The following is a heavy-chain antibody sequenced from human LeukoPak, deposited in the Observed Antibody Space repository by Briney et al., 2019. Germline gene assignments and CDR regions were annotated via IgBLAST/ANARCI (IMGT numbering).Heavy chain of an antibody. J-gene: IGHJ4*02. CDR3: ARDIAPAGLFFDY. Sequence: GGSLRLSCAASGFTLSSYWMSWVRQAPGKGLEWVANIKYDGSEKDYVDSVKGRFTISRDNAKNSLYLQMNSLRAEDTAVYYCARDIAPAGLFFDYWGQRTLVTVSS. V-gene: IGHV3-7*01. D-gene: IGHD6-13*01. CDR2: IKYDGSEK. CDR1: GFTLSSYW.